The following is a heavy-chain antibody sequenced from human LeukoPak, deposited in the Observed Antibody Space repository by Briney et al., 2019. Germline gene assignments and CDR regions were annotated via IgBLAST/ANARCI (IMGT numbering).Heavy chain of an antibody. Sequence: GGSLRLSCAASGFTFSSYWMNWARQAPGKGLEWVASINHNGNVNYYVDSVKGRFTISRDNANNFLYLQMNSLRAEDTALYYCARAYKDRSLAGKKEFFQHWGQGTLVTVSS. CDR3: ARAYKDRSLAGKKEFFQH. V-gene: IGHV3-7*03. D-gene: IGHD6-19*01. CDR1: GFTFSSYW. J-gene: IGHJ1*01. CDR2: INHNGNVN.